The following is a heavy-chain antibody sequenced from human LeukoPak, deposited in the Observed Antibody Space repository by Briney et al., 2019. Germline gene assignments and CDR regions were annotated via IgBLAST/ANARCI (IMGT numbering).Heavy chain of an antibody. CDR1: GLTFRNLK. CDR3: ARDEMGGHFEN. V-gene: IGHV3-48*03. D-gene: IGHD5-24*01. Sequence: GGSLRLSCAVSGLTFRNLKMNWVRQAPGKGLEWVSYISAGGRTPFYADSVTGRFTISRDNARNSRYLQMSSLRVGDTAVYYCARDEMGGHFENWGQGTLVTVSS. J-gene: IGHJ4*02. CDR2: ISAGGRTP.